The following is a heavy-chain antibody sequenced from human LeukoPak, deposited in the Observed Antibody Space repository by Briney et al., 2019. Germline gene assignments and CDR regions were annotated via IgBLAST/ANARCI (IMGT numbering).Heavy chain of an antibody. Sequence: VASVKVSCKASGYTFTSYVMNWVRQAPGQGLEWMGWINTNTGNPTYAQGFTGRFVFSLDTSVSTAYLQISSLKAEDTAVYYCARDSGLGDYDWYFDLWGRGTLVTVSS. J-gene: IGHJ2*01. CDR1: GYTFTSYV. CDR3: ARDSGLGDYDWYFDL. D-gene: IGHD4-17*01. V-gene: IGHV7-4-1*02. CDR2: INTNTGNP.